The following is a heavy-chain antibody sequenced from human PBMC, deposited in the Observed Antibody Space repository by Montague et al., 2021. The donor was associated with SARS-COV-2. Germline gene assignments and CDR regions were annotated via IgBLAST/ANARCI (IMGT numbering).Heavy chain of an antibody. D-gene: IGHD3-3*01. Sequence: SETLSLTCTVSGGSISSSSYYWGWIRQPPGKELEWIGSIYYSGSTYYNPSLKSRVTISVDTSKNQFSLKLSSVTAADTAVYYCASQTLGITIFGVVNGRWFDPWGQGTLVTISS. V-gene: IGHV4-39*01. CDR3: ASQTLGITIFGVVNGRWFDP. CDR1: GGSISSSSYY. CDR2: IYYSGST. J-gene: IGHJ5*02.